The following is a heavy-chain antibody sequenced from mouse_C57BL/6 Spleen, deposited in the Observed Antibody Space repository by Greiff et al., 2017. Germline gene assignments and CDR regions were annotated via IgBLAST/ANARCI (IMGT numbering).Heavy chain of an antibody. V-gene: IGHV1-61*01. CDR2: IYPSDSET. D-gene: IGHD4-1*01. Sequence: QVQLQQSGAELVRPGSSVKLSCKASGYTFTSYWMDWVKQRPGQGLEWIGNIYPSDSETHYNQKFKDKATLTVDKSSSTAYMQLSSLTSEDSAVYYCARLDANWDFDYWGQGTTLTVSS. CDR1: GYTFTSYW. J-gene: IGHJ2*01. CDR3: ARLDANWDFDY.